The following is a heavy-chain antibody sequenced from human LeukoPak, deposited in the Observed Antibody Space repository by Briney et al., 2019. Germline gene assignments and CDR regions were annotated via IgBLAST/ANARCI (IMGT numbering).Heavy chain of an antibody. V-gene: IGHV1-18*04. CDR2: ISAYNGNT. D-gene: IGHD2-2*01. J-gene: IGHJ4*02. Sequence: ASVTVSCKASGYTFTSYGISWVRQAPGQGLEWMGWISAYNGNTNYAQKLQGRVTMNTDTSTSTAYMELRSLRSDDTAVYYCARAAGVPAAISSDYWGQGTLVTVSS. CDR3: ARAAGVPAAISSDY. CDR1: GYTFTSYG.